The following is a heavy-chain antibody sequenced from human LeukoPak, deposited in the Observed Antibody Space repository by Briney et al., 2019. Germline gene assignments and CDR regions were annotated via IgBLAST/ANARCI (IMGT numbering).Heavy chain of an antibody. V-gene: IGHV1-18*01. Sequence: ASVKVSCKASGYTFTSYGISWVRQAPGQGLEWMGWISAYNGNTNYAQKFQGRVTITADKSTSTAYMELSSLRSEDTAVYYCASFSIAAAGIYYYGMDVWGQGTTVTVSS. CDR2: ISAYNGNT. D-gene: IGHD6-13*01. CDR1: GYTFTSYG. CDR3: ASFSIAAAGIYYYGMDV. J-gene: IGHJ6*02.